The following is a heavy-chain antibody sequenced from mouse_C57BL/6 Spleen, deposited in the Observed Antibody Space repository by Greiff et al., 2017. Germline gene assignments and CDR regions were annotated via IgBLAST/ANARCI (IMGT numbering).Heavy chain of an antibody. J-gene: IGHJ1*03. CDR3: ASNTTLVAPWYCDV. CDR2: ISGGGGNT. Sequence: DVQLVESGGGLVKPGGSLKLSCAASGFTFSSYSMYWVRQTPEKRLEWVATISGGGGNTYYPDSVKGRFTISRDNAKNTLYLQMSSLRSEDTAMYYCASNTTLVAPWYCDVWGTGTTVTVSS. V-gene: IGHV5-9*04. CDR1: GFTFSSYS. D-gene: IGHD1-1*01.